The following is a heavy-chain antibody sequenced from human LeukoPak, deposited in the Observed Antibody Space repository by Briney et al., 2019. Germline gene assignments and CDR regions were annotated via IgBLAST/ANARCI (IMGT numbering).Heavy chain of an antibody. D-gene: IGHD5-18*01. CDR3: AKARLQLWSSPEY. J-gene: IGHJ4*02. V-gene: IGHV3-23*01. CDR2: ISGSGGST. Sequence: KSGGSLRLSCAASGFTFSNYAMNWVRQAPGKGLEWVSGISGSGGSTYYADSVKGRFTISRDNSKNTLYLQMNSLRAEDTAVYYCAKARLQLWSSPEYWGQGTLVTVSS. CDR1: GFTFSNYA.